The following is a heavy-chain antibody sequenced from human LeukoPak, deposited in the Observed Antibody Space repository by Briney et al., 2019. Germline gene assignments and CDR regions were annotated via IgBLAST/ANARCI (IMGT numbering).Heavy chain of an antibody. J-gene: IGHJ6*03. CDR1: VFTFDDYW. CDR2: INQEGSEK. CDR3: ARGRGYYYHYYYYYMDV. Sequence: GGSLRLSCRASVFTFDDYWMSWVRQAPGQGLAWVANINQEGSEKYYLDSAKGRFTISRDNARNSLYLQVNSLRAEDTAVYYCARGRGYYYHYYYYYMDVWGKGTTVIISS. V-gene: IGHV3-7*01. D-gene: IGHD3-22*01.